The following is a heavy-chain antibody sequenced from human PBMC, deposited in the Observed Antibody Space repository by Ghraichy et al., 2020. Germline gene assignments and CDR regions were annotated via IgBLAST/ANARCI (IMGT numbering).Heavy chain of an antibody. CDR3: ASQGEYSGSFQGYFDY. CDR1: GGSISTSRYY. CDR2: IYYSGTT. D-gene: IGHD1-26*01. V-gene: IGHV4-39*01. Sequence: SETLSLTCIVSGGSISTSRYYWGWLRQPPGKGLEWIGSIYYSGTTYYNPSLKSRVTISVDTSKNQFSLKLSSVTAADTAVYYCASQGEYSGSFQGYFDYWDQGTLSPSSQ. J-gene: IGHJ4*02.